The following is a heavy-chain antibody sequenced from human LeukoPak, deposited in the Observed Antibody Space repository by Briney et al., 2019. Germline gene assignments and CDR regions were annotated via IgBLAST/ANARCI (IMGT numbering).Heavy chain of an antibody. Sequence: TSETLSLTCAVYGGSFSGYYWSWIRQPPGKGLEWIGEINHSGSTNYNPSLKSRVTISVDTSKNQFSLKLSSVTAADTAVYYCARDQDYYGSGSYYNVWGQGTLVTVSS. J-gene: IGHJ4*02. V-gene: IGHV4-34*01. CDR1: GGSFSGYY. CDR3: ARDQDYYGSGSYYNV. D-gene: IGHD3-10*01. CDR2: INHSGST.